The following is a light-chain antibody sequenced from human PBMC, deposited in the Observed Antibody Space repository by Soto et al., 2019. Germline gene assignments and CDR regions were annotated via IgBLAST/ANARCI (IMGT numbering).Light chain of an antibody. J-gene: IGKJ1*01. CDR1: QSVMYNY. Sequence: EIVLTQSPGTLSLSPGERATLSCRASQSVMYNYLAWYQQKPGQAPRLLIYGASSRATGIPDRFSGSGSGTDFTLTISRLEPEDFAVYYCQQYGSSPPWTFGQGTKVEIK. V-gene: IGKV3-20*01. CDR2: GAS. CDR3: QQYGSSPPWT.